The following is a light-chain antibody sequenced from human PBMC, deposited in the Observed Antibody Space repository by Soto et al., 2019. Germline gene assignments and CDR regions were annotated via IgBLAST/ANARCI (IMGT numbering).Light chain of an antibody. V-gene: IGKV3-11*01. CDR2: GAS. J-gene: IGKJ1*01. CDR1: QSISYN. Sequence: ENVLTQSPGTLSLSPGERATLSCRASQSISYNLAWYQQKPGQAPRLLISGASTRASGIPARFSGSGSGADLTLTISSLEPEDFAVYYCQQRADWPWTFGQGTKVDIK. CDR3: QQRADWPWT.